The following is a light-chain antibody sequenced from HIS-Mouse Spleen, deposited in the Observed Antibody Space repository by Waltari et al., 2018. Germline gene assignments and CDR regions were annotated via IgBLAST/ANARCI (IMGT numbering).Light chain of an antibody. CDR1: ALPTKY. CDR3: YSTDSSGNHRV. J-gene: IGLJ2*01. V-gene: IGLV3-10*01. Sequence: SYELTQPPSVSVSPGQTARITCSGDALPTKYAYWYQQKSGQAPVLFIYEDRKRPYGIPGRFSGASSWTMATLTISGGQVEDEADYYCYSTDSSGNHRVFGGGTKLTVL. CDR2: EDR.